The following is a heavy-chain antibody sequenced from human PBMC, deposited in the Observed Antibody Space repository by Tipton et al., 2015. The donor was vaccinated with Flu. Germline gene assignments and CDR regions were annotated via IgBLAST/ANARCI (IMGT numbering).Heavy chain of an antibody. J-gene: IGHJ6*02. CDR1: GFTFTNTW. D-gene: IGHD3-22*01. CDR2: VKSRGDGGTV. CDR3: TTLWHYYDSSGNPYGMDV. Sequence: SLRLSCAASGFTFTNTWMNWVRQTPGKGLQWVGRVKSRGDGGTVDYAAPVKGRFSISRDDSRSMVYLQMNSLKTEDTAVYFCTTLWHYYDSSGNPYGMDVWGRGTTVIVSS. V-gene: IGHV3-15*01.